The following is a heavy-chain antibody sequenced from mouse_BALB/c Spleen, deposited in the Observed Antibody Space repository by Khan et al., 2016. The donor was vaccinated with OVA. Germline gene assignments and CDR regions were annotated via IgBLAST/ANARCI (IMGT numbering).Heavy chain of an antibody. Sequence: VQLQQSGAELAKPGASVKMSCKASDYTFTTYWTHWVKQRPGQGLEWIGYINPTTDYTDYNQKFKDKATLTADKSSSTAYMQLSSLASEDTAVYYGVDHGSTYGWFAYWGQGTLVTVSA. D-gene: IGHD1-1*01. J-gene: IGHJ3*01. CDR2: INPTTDYT. CDR1: DYTFTTYW. V-gene: IGHV1-7*01. CDR3: VDHGSTYGWFAY.